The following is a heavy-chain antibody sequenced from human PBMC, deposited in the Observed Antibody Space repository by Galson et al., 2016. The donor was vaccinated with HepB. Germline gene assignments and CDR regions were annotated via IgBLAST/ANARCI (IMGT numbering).Heavy chain of an antibody. CDR1: GYTFDNYW. CDR2: IYPGAFDI. CDR3: ARSLTGSYDFWGAIYNYYAMDV. J-gene: IGHJ6*02. V-gene: IGHV5-51*01. D-gene: IGHD3-3*01. Sequence: QSGAEVKKPGESLKISCRGSGYTFDNYWIGWVRQMPGKGLEWMAQIYPGAFDIRYSPSFQGQVTISVDKSNSTAYLQWSSLTASDTAMYYCARSLTGSYDFWGAIYNYYAMDVWGQGTTVIVS.